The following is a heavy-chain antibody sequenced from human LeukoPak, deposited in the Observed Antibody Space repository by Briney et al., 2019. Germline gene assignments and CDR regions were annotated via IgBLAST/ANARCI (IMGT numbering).Heavy chain of an antibody. CDR2: INSDGINT. J-gene: IGHJ5*02. CDR1: GFTFSNYW. D-gene: IGHD3-22*01. Sequence: GGSLRLSCAASGFTFSNYWMHWVRQAPGKGLVWVSRINSDGINTSYADSVKGRFTISRDNAKNTLNLQMNSLGAEDTAVYYCARDLGQYYDTSDNWFDPWGQGTLVTVSS. CDR3: ARDLGQYYDTSDNWFDP. V-gene: IGHV3-74*01.